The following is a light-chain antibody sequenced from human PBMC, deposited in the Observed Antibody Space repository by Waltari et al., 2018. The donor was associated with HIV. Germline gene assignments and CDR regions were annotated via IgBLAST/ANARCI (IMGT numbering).Light chain of an antibody. CDR1: NSNIGSTYD. Sequence: QSVLTQPPSVSGAPGQRVTISCTGSNSNIGSTYDVHWYQLLPGKAPKLLIYANNNRPSGVPDRFSGSKSGASASLAITGLQAEDEADYSCQSYDSRLSARVFGGGTKVTVL. CDR3: QSYDSRLSARV. J-gene: IGLJ3*02. V-gene: IGLV1-40*01. CDR2: ANN.